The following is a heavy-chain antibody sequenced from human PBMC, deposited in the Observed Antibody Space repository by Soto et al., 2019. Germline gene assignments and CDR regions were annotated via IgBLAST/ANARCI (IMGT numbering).Heavy chain of an antibody. V-gene: IGHV4-39*07. J-gene: IGHJ6*02. D-gene: IGHD3-9*01. Sequence: SETLSLTCTVSGGSISSSSYYWGWIRQPPGKGLEWIGSIYYSGSTYYNPSLKSRVTISVDTSKKQFSLKLSSVTAADTAVYYCARGRHILTGYYRDLNYGMDVWGQGTTVTVSS. CDR3: ARGRHILTGYYRDLNYGMDV. CDR1: GGSISSSSYY. CDR2: IYYSGST.